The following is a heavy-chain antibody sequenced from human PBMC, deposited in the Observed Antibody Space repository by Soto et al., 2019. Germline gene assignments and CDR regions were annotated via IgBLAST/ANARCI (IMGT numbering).Heavy chain of an antibody. V-gene: IGHV1-69*13. D-gene: IGHD6-6*01. J-gene: IGHJ3*02. CDR3: ARPSGIAARMHAFDI. CDR1: VGTFSSYA. CDR2: IIPIFGTA. Sequence: SVKVSCKASVGTFSSYAISWVRQAPGQGLEWMGGIIPIFGTANYAQKFQGRVTITADESTSTAYMELSSLRSEDTAVYYCARPSGIAARMHAFDIWGQGTMVTVSS.